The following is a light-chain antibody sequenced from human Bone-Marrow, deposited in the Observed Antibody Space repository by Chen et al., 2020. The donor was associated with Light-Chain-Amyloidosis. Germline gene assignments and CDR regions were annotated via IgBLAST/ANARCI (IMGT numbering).Light chain of an antibody. CDR1: SGDVGTYNY. CDR3: SSFTSSSSYV. J-gene: IGLJ1*01. V-gene: IGLV2-14*01. Sequence: QSALTQPASVSGSPGQSITISRTGTSGDVGTYNYISWYHQHPGKAPKVMIYAVSNRPSGFSNRVAGSKSGNTASLTSSGLQAEDEADYYCSSFTSSSSYVFGPGTNVTVL. CDR2: AVS.